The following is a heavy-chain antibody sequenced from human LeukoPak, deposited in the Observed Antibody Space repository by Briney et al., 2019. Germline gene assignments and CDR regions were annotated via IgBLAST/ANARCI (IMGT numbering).Heavy chain of an antibody. J-gene: IGHJ4*02. CDR3: ASERPTDFWSWIDY. V-gene: IGHV4-4*07. Sequence: SETLSLTCTVSGGSISSYYWSWIRQPAGKGLEWIGRIYTSGSTNYNPSLKSRVTMSVDTSKNQFSLKLSSVTAADAAVYYCASERPTDFWSWIDYWGQRTLVTVSS. CDR2: IYTSGST. CDR1: GGSISSYY. D-gene: IGHD3-3*01.